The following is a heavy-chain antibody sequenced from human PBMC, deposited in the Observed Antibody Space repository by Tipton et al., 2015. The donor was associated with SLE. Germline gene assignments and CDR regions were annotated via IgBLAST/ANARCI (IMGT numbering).Heavy chain of an antibody. CDR1: GGYIRSYP. D-gene: IGHD2-15*01. CDR3: ARGGSGTSCYWGDD. J-gene: IGHJ4*02. CDR2: IYVSGTT. Sequence: TLSLTCNVSGGYIRSYPWSWIRQPPGKGLQWMGYIYVSGTTNYHPSLESRISISIDTAKNQFSLKLSSVSAADTAVYYCARGGSGTSCYWGDDLGQGSLVIVSS. V-gene: IGHV4-4*09.